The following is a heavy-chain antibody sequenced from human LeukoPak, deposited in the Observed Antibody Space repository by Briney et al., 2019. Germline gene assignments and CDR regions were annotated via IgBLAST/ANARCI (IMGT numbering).Heavy chain of an antibody. CDR1: GFTFSSYS. CDR2: ISSSSSYI. CDR3: ARPYCSSTSCWGLGLYYFDY. Sequence: GGSLRLSCAASGFTFSSYSMNWVRQAPGKGLEWVSSISSSSSYIYYADSVKGRFTISRDNAKNSLYLQMNSLRAEDTAVYYCARPYCSSTSCWGLGLYYFDYWGQGTLVTVSS. V-gene: IGHV3-21*01. J-gene: IGHJ4*02. D-gene: IGHD2-2*01.